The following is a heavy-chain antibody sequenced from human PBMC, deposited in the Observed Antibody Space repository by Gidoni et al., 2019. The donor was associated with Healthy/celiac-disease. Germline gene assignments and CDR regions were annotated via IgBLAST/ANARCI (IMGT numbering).Heavy chain of an antibody. D-gene: IGHD2-2*01. CDR3: ARGVVVPAASTHWFDP. V-gene: IGHV1-46*01. Sequence: QVQLVQYGAAVKTPGASVTVSCQASGYTFTSYYMHWVRQATGQGLEWMGSINPSGCSTSYAQKFQGRVTMTRDTSTSTGYMELSSLRSEDTAVYYCARGVVVPAASTHWFDPWGQGTLVTVSS. CDR1: GYTFTSYY. J-gene: IGHJ5*02. CDR2: INPSGCST.